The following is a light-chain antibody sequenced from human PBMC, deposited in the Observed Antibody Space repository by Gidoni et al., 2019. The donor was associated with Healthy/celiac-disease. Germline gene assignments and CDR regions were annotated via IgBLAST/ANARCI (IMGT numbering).Light chain of an antibody. CDR3: QQCNSYWT. V-gene: IGKV1-5*03. Sequence: DIQMTQSPSTLSASVGDSVTITCRASQSISSWLAWYQQRPGKAPKLLIYKASSLESGVPSRFSGSGSETDFTLTISRLQPDEFATYYCQQCNSYWTFGQGTKVEIK. CDR2: KAS. J-gene: IGKJ1*01. CDR1: QSISSW.